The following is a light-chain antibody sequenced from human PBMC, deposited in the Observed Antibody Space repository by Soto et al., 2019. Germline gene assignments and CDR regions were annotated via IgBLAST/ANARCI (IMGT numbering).Light chain of an antibody. V-gene: IGLV2-8*01. CDR3: SSYAGSNNVV. Sequence: QSALTQPRSASGSPGQTVTISCTGTSSDVGGYNYVSWYQQHPGKAPKLMIYEVSKRPSGVPDRFSGSKSGNTASLTVSGLQAEYEADYYCSSYAGSNNVVFGGGTQLTVL. CDR1: SSDVGGYNY. CDR2: EVS. J-gene: IGLJ2*01.